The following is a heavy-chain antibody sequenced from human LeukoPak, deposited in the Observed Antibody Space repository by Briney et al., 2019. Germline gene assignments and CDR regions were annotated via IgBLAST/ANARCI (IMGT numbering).Heavy chain of an antibody. CDR3: ARHAPMTTYDY. CDR2: ISYSGST. D-gene: IGHD4-17*01. CDR1: GGSISSYY. V-gene: IGHV4-59*08. Sequence: SETLSLTCNVSGGSISSYYWSWIRQPPGKELEWIGYISYSGSTSYSPSLKSRVTISVDTSKNQFSLKLSSVTAADTAVYYCARHAPMTTYDYWGQGTLVTVSS. J-gene: IGHJ4*02.